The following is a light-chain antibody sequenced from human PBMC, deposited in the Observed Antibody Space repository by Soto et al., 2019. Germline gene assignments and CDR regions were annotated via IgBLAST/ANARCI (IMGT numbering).Light chain of an antibody. V-gene: IGKV3-20*01. CDR1: QIVSTTY. J-gene: IGKJ4*01. CDR3: QKYNSAPLT. Sequence: EIVLTQSPGTLSLSPGERATLSCRASQIVSTTYLAWYQQKPGQAPRLLIYGSSSRAPGIPDRFSGSGSGTDFTLTISRLEPEDVAAYYCQKYNSAPLTFGGGTKVEIK. CDR2: GSS.